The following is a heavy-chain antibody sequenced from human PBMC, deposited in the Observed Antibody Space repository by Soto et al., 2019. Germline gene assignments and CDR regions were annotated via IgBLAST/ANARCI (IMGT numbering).Heavy chain of an antibody. CDR3: AKNTGIVVVTAPDY. CDR2: ISGSGGST. Sequence: GGSLRLSCAASGFTFSSYAMSWVRQAPGKGLEWVSAISGSGGSTYYADTVKGRFTISRDNSKNKLYLQIKSLRAEDTAVYYCAKNTGIVVVTAPDYWGQGTLVTVSS. D-gene: IGHD2-21*02. V-gene: IGHV3-23*01. J-gene: IGHJ4*02. CDR1: GFTFSSYA.